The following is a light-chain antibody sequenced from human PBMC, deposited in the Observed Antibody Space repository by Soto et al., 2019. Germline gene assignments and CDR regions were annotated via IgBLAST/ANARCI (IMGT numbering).Light chain of an antibody. Sequence: EIMMTQSPATLSVSPGERATLSCRASQSVRSNLAWYQQKPGQAPRLLIYGASSRATGIPDRFRGSGSGTDFTLTITRLEPEDFVVYYCQQYATPLGTFGQGTKVDIK. J-gene: IGKJ1*01. CDR3: QQYATPLGT. CDR2: GAS. CDR1: QSVRSN. V-gene: IGKV3D-15*01.